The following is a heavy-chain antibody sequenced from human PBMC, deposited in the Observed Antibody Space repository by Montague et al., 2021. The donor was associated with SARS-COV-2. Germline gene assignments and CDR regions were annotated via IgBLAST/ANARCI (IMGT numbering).Heavy chain of an antibody. CDR3: ARLPTSYYYGSKAATGSPDGFDI. D-gene: IGHD3-22*01. CDR2: ISYSGST. V-gene: IGHV4-39*01. CDR1: GGSISSSSYY. J-gene: IGHJ3*02. Sequence: SETLSLTCTVSGGSISSSSYYWGWIRQPPGKGLEWIGSISYSGSTYYNPSLKSRVTISVDTSKNQFSLKLSSVTAADTAVYYCARLPTSYYYGSKAATGSPDGFDIWGQGTMVTVSS.